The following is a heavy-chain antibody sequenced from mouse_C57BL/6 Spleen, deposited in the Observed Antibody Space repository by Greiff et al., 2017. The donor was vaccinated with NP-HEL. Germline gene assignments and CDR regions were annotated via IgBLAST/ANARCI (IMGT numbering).Heavy chain of an antibody. CDR2: INPSSGYT. Sequence: VQLQQSGAELVRPGASVKMSCKASGYTFTSYTMHWVQQRPGQGLEWIGYINPSSGYTKYTQKFKDTATLTADKSSSTAYLQLSSLTSEDSADYYGAREGTVVAARDFEVWGTGTTVTVAS. J-gene: IGHJ1*03. D-gene: IGHD1-1*01. CDR1: GYTFTSYT. CDR3: AREGTVVAARDFEV. V-gene: IGHV1-4*01.